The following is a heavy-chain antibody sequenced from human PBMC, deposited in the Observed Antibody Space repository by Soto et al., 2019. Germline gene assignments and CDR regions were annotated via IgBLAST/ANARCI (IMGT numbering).Heavy chain of an antibody. CDR1: GGSIRSGGYY. CDR2: IYYSGNT. J-gene: IGHJ6*02. V-gene: IGHV4-31*03. Sequence: SETLSLTCTVSGGSIRSGGYYWSWVRQNPRKGLEWIGNIYYSGNTYYDPSLKSRLTISVDTSKNQFSLNLSSVTAADTAVYYCARDRLMATAGTARHYFGLDVWGQGTTVTVSS. D-gene: IGHD5-18*01. CDR3: ARDRLMATAGTARHYFGLDV.